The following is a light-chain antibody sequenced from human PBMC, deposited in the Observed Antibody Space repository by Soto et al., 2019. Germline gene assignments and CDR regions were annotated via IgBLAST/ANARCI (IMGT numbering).Light chain of an antibody. CDR1: QSISSY. CDR2: AAF. V-gene: IGKV1-39*01. J-gene: IGKJ1*01. CDR3: QQTFSIPWT. Sequence: DIQMTQSPSSLSASVGDRVTITCRASQSISSYLNWYQQKPGKAPKLLIYAAFSLQNGVPSRFSGSGSGTDFTFTISSLQPEDFETYYCQQTFSIPWTFGQGTKVEIK.